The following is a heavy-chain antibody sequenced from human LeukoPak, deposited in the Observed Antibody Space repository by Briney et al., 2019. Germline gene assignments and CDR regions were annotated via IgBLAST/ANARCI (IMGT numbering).Heavy chain of an antibody. V-gene: IGHV3-30*04. CDR3: ARDSSGPFDY. J-gene: IGHJ4*02. CDR1: GFTFSSYA. D-gene: IGHD6-19*01. CDR2: ISYDGSNK. Sequence: GRFLRLSCAASGFTFSSYAMHWVRQAPGKGLEWVAVISYDGSNKYYADSVKGRFTISRDNSKNTLYLQMNSLRAEDTAVYYCARDSSGPFDYWGQGTLVTVSS.